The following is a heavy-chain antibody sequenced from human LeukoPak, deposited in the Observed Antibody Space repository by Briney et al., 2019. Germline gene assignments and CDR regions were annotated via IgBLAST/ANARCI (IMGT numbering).Heavy chain of an antibody. Sequence: GGSLRLSCAASGFTFSSYSMNWVRQAPGKGLEWVSYISSSSSTIYYADSVKGRFTISRDNAKNSLYLQMNSLRAEDTAVYYCARDGVACDFWSGYLTSAYYYYYYMDVWGKGTTVTVSS. V-gene: IGHV3-48*04. D-gene: IGHD3-3*01. J-gene: IGHJ6*03. CDR2: ISSSSSTI. CDR3: ARDGVACDFWSGYLTSAYYYYYYMDV. CDR1: GFTFSSYS.